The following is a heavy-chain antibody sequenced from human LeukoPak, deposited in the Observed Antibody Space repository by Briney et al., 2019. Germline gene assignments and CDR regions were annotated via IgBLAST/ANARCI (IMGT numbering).Heavy chain of an antibody. V-gene: IGHV3-33*01. J-gene: IGHJ4*02. CDR2: IWYDGSNK. Sequence: GRSLRLSCAASGFTFSSYGMHWVRQAPGKGLEWVAVIWYDGSNKYYADSVKGRFTISRDNSKNTLYLQMNSLRAEDTAVYNCARVMDGDGFSPDYWGQGTLVTVSS. CDR3: ARVMDGDGFSPDY. D-gene: IGHD5-24*01. CDR1: GFTFSSYG.